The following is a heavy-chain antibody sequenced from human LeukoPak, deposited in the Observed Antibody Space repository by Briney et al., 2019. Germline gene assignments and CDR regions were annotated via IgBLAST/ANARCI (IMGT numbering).Heavy chain of an antibody. Sequence: SETLSLTCTVSGGSISNYYWNWIRQPPGKGLELIGYIYYSGTTNYNPSLKSRVSMSVDTSKNQFSLKLSSVTAADTAVYYCARHPGYYDSSGYPTGFNAFDIWGQGTMVTVSS. CDR1: GGSISNYY. D-gene: IGHD3-22*01. CDR3: ARHPGYYDSSGYPTGFNAFDI. J-gene: IGHJ3*02. V-gene: IGHV4-59*08. CDR2: IYYSGTT.